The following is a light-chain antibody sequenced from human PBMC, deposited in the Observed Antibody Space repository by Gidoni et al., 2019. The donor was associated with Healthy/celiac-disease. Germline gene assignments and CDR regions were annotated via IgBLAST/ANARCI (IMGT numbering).Light chain of an antibody. J-gene: IGLJ3*02. V-gene: IGLV1-51*01. CDR3: GTWDSSLSAWV. Sequence: QSVLTQPPSLSAAPGQPVTISCSGSNSDIGNNYVAWYQHLPGAAPKLLIYDSYQRPSGIPDRFSGSRSGTSAALAITGLQTGDEADYYCGTWDSSLSAWVFGGGTKLTVL. CDR2: DSY. CDR1: NSDIGNNY.